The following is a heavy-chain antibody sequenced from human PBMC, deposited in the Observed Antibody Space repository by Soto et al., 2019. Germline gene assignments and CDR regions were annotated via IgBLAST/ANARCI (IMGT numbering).Heavy chain of an antibody. Sequence: SETLSLTCTVSGGSISSSSYYWGWIRQPPGKGLEWIGSIYYSGSTYYNPSLKSRVTISVDTSKNQFSLKLSSVTAADTAVYYCARQYCSSTSCYQPVFDYWGQGTLVTSPQ. J-gene: IGHJ4*02. V-gene: IGHV4-39*01. CDR2: IYYSGST. CDR3: ARQYCSSTSCYQPVFDY. CDR1: GGSISSSSYY. D-gene: IGHD2-2*01.